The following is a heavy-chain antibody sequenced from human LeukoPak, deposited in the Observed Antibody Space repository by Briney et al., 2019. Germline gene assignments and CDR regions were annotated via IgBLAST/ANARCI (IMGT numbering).Heavy chain of an antibody. Sequence: SQTLSLTCTVSGGSIRSGSYYWSWIRQPAGKGLEWIGRIYTSGSTNYNPSLKSGVTISVDTSKNQFSLKLSPVTAADTAVYYCARAHDYRSAWFDPRGQGTLVTVSS. CDR1: GGSIRSGSYY. J-gene: IGHJ5*02. V-gene: IGHV4-61*02. D-gene: IGHD4-11*01. CDR3: ARAHDYRSAWFDP. CDR2: IYTSGST.